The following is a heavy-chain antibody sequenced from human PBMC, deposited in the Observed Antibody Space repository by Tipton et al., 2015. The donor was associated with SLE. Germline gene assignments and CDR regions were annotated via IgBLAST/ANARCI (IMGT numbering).Heavy chain of an antibody. V-gene: IGHV4-34*01. Sequence: TLSLTCTVSGGSISYDYWSWIRQPPGKGLEWIGEINHSGSTNYNPSLKSRVTISVDTSKNQFSLKLSSVTAADTAVYYCAKRNDLWSGYYGSYYGMDVWGQGTTVTVSS. CDR1: GGSISYDY. J-gene: IGHJ6*02. CDR3: AKRNDLWSGYYGSYYGMDV. CDR2: INHSGST. D-gene: IGHD3-3*01.